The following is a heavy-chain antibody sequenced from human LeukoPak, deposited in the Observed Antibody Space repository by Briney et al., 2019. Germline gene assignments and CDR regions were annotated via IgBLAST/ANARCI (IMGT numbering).Heavy chain of an antibody. D-gene: IGHD3-22*01. CDR1: GFTFSSYA. J-gene: IGHJ4*02. Sequence: PGGSLRLSCAASGFTFSSYAISWFGQPPGRGLGWVSGIVGSGDNTYYADSVKGRFTISRDNSKNTLYVQVNSLGTEDTAAYYCAKGSYYDSSGSFYFDYWGQGTLVTVSS. CDR3: AKGSYYDSSGSFYFDY. V-gene: IGHV3-23*01. CDR2: IVGSGDNT.